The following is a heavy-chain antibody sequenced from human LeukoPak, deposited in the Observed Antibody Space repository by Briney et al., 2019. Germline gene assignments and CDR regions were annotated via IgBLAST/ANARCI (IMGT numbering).Heavy chain of an antibody. V-gene: IGHV4-34*01. Sequence: SETLSLTCAVYGGSFSDYYWSRIRQPPGKGLEWIGEINHSGSTNSNPSLKSRVTISVDTSKNQFSLKLSSVTAADTAVYYCARDVGYDTSDYWGQGTLVTVSS. D-gene: IGHD1-1*01. CDR2: INHSGST. CDR3: ARDVGYDTSDY. J-gene: IGHJ4*02. CDR1: GGSFSDYY.